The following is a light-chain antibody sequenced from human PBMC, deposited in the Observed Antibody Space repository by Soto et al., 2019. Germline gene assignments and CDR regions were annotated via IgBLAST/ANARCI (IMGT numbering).Light chain of an antibody. CDR1: QSISSW. Sequence: DIQMTQSPSTLSAPVGDRVTITCRASQSISSWLAWYQQKPGKAPKLLIYKASSLESGVPSRFSGSGSGTEFTLTISSLQPDDFATYYCQRYNSYSWTFGQGTKVDIK. J-gene: IGKJ1*01. CDR2: KAS. CDR3: QRYNSYSWT. V-gene: IGKV1-5*03.